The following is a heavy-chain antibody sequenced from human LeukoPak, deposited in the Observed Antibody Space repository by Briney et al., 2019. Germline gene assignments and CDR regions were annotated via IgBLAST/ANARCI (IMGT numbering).Heavy chain of an antibody. Sequence: SETLSLTCTVSGGSTSSSSFYWGWIRQPPGKGLECIGRISYSGRTYYNPSLQSRVTISVDTSKNQFSLRLSSVTAADTAVYYCARLRAYYYDSSGYYNFDFWGQGTLVTVSS. CDR1: GGSTSSSSFY. D-gene: IGHD3-22*01. J-gene: IGHJ4*02. CDR3: ARLRAYYYDSSGYYNFDF. V-gene: IGHV4-39*01. CDR2: ISYSGRT.